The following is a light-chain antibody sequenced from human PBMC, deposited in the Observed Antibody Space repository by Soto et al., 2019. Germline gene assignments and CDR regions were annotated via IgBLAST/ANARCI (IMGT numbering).Light chain of an antibody. CDR2: GGS. CDR3: KQYENYWE. J-gene: IGKJ1*01. V-gene: IGKV1-5*01. Sequence: MTQSPSTXXAXAXXXXXXXXRASQSIGXWLAWDQDEPGKAPKLLIYGGSNLESGVPSRFSGSGSGTDVSLTISNRQSDDCATYYCKQYENYWEFGQGSKVDIQ. CDR1: QSIGXW.